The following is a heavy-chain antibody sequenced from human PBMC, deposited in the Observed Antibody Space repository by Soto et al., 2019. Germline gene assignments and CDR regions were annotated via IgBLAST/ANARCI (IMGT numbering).Heavy chain of an antibody. CDR2: IYYSGST. D-gene: IGHD3-22*01. CDR1: GGSISSGGYY. V-gene: IGHV4-31*03. J-gene: IGHJ3*02. Sequence: SETLSLTCTVSGGSISSGGYYWSWIRQHPGKGLEWIGYIYYSGSTYYNPSLKSRVTISVDTSKDQFSLKLSSVTAADTAVYYCARDLRDSSGYYLNDAFDIWGQGTMVTVSS. CDR3: ARDLRDSSGYYLNDAFDI.